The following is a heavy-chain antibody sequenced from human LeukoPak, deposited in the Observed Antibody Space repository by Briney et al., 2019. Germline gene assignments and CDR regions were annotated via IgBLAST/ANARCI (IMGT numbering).Heavy chain of an antibody. Sequence: GRSLRLSCAASGFTFSSYAMHWVRQAPGKGLEWVAVISYDGSNKYYADSVKGRFTISRDNSKNTLYLQMNSLRAEDTAVYYCARDLMVRGVILDHLDYWGQEPWSPSPQ. J-gene: IGHJ4*01. V-gene: IGHV3-30*01. CDR2: ISYDGSNK. CDR3: ARDLMVRGVILDHLDY. CDR1: GFTFSSYA. D-gene: IGHD3-10*01.